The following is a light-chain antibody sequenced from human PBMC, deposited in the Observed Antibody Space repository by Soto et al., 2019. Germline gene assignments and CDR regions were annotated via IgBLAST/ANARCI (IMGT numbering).Light chain of an antibody. J-gene: IGKJ2*01. CDR1: QSVSSN. Sequence: EIVMTQSPATLSVSPGERATLSCRTSQSVSSNLAWYQQKPGQAPRLLIYGASTRATGIPARFSGSGSGTEFTLTISSLQSEDFAVYYCQQYNNRPPRYTFGQGTKLGIK. CDR3: QQYNNRPPRYT. V-gene: IGKV3-15*01. CDR2: GAS.